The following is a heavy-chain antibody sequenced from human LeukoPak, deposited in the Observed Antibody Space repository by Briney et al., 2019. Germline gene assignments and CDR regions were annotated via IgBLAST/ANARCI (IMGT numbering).Heavy chain of an antibody. J-gene: IGHJ4*02. V-gene: IGHV3-23*01. CDR3: AKAVYSYGDFDY. CDR1: GFTFSSYA. Sequence: GGSLRLSCAASGFTFSSYAMSWVRQAPGKGLEWVSAISGSGGSTYYAGSVKGRFTISRDNSKNTLYLQMNSLRAEDTAVYYCAKAVYSYGDFDYWGQGTLVTVSS. D-gene: IGHD5-18*01. CDR2: ISGSGGST.